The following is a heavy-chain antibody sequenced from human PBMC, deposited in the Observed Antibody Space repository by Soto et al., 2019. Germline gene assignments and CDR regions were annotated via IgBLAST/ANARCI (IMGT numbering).Heavy chain of an antibody. D-gene: IGHD5-12*01. CDR3: AREGGSGYSGYDYYYYYGMDV. CDR1: GGTFSSYT. J-gene: IGHJ6*02. CDR2: IIPILGIA. V-gene: IGHV1-69*08. Sequence: QVQLVQSGAEVKKPGSSVKVSCKASGGTFSSYTISWVRQAPGQGLEWMGRIIPILGIANYAQKFQGRVTITAHKSTSTAYMELSSLRSEDTAVYYCAREGGSGYSGYDYYYYYGMDVWGQGTTVTVSS.